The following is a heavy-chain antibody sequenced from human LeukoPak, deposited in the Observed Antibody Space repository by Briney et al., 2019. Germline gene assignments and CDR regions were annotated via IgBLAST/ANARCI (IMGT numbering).Heavy chain of an antibody. Sequence: SETLSLTCAVYGGSFSGYYWSWIRQPPGKGLEWIGEINHSGSTYYNPSLKSRVTISVDTSKNQFSLKLSSVTAADTAVYYCVPVRHRPIVATDRTPDWGQGTLVTVSS. D-gene: IGHD5-12*01. V-gene: IGHV4-34*01. CDR2: INHSGST. CDR1: GGSFSGYY. J-gene: IGHJ4*02. CDR3: VPVRHRPIVATDRTPD.